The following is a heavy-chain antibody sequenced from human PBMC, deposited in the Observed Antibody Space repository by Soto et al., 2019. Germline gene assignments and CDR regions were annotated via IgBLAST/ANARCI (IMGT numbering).Heavy chain of an antibody. Sequence: GGSLRLSCAASGFIFSSYSMNWVRQAPGKGLEWVSYISSSSGPIYYADSVKGRFAISRDNAKQSLYLQMNSLRDEDTVVYYCVRDRGDSSSWYYGMDVWGQGTTVTVSS. V-gene: IGHV3-48*02. D-gene: IGHD6-13*01. J-gene: IGHJ6*02. CDR2: ISSSSGPI. CDR1: GFIFSSYS. CDR3: VRDRGDSSSWYYGMDV.